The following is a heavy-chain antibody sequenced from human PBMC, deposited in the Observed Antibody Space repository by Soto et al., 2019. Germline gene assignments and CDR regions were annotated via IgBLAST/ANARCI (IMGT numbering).Heavy chain of an antibody. J-gene: IGHJ5*02. Sequence: SETLSLTCTVSGGSISSYYWSWIRQPAGKGLEWIGRIYTSGSTNYNPSLKSRVTMSVDTSKNQFSLKLSSVTAADTAVYYCARDRIAAPGGLAAAVTGWFDPWGQGTLVTVSS. CDR2: IYTSGST. CDR3: ARDRIAAPGGLAAAVTGWFDP. D-gene: IGHD6-13*01. CDR1: GGSISSYY. V-gene: IGHV4-4*07.